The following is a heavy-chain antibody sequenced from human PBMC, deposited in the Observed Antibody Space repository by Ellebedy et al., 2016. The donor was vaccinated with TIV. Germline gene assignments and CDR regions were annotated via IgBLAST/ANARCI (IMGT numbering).Heavy chain of an antibody. Sequence: GESLKISCAASGFTFSSYAMNWVRQAPGKGLEWVSSINYISSHIYYADSLRGRFTISRDNAKNSLFLQMDNLRADDTAAYYCARDPRPYLRYRHYDFWGQGTLVTVSS. V-gene: IGHV3-21*01. J-gene: IGHJ4*02. D-gene: IGHD3-9*01. CDR1: GFTFSSYA. CDR3: ARDPRPYLRYRHYDF. CDR2: INYISSHI.